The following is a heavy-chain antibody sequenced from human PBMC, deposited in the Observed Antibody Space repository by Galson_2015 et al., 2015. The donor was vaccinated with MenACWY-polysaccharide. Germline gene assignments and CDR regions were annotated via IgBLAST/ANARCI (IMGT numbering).Heavy chain of an antibody. D-gene: IGHD3-16*01. CDR1: GFSFSDYN. Sequence: SLRLSCAASGFSFSDYNMNWVRQAPGKGLEWVSIISSSASYIYYADSVKGRFTISRDNAKNSLSLQMNSLRAEDTAIYYCARDPGGSDYWGQGTLVTVSS. V-gene: IGHV3-21*01. CDR3: ARDPGGSDY. CDR2: ISSSASYI. J-gene: IGHJ4*02.